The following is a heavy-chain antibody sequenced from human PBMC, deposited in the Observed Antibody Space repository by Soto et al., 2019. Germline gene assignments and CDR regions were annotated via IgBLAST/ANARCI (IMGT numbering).Heavy chain of an antibody. Sequence: QVQLVESGGGVVQPGRSLRLSCAASGFTFSSYAMHWVRQAPGKGLEWVAVISYDGSNKYYADSVKGRFTISRDNSKNTLYLQMNSLRAEDTAVYYCARDSGRPDRPSVWFGAQYDYWGQGTLVTVSS. V-gene: IGHV3-30-3*01. CDR2: ISYDGSNK. CDR3: ARDSGRPDRPSVWFGAQYDY. J-gene: IGHJ4*02. D-gene: IGHD3-10*01. CDR1: GFTFSSYA.